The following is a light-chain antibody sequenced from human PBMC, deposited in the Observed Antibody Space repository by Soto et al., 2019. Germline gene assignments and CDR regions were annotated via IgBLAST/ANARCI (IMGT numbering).Light chain of an antibody. J-gene: IGKJ1*01. CDR2: AAS. V-gene: IGKV1-39*01. Sequence: DIQMTQSPSSLSASVGDIVTINCRASQSISSYLNCYQQKPGKAPKLLIYAASSLQSGVPPRFSGSGSGTDLTLTISSLQPEDFATYDCQQSLSKFLNTLGQGTKVDIK. CDR1: QSISSY. CDR3: QQSLSKFLNT.